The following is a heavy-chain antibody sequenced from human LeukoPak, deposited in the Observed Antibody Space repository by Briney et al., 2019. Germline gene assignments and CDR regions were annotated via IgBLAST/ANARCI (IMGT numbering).Heavy chain of an antibody. CDR2: INPNSGDT. Sequence: ASVKVSCKASGYTFTDYYTHWVRQAPGQRLEWMGWINPNSGDTKYAQKFQDRVTMTRDTSISTAYVELSGLTSDDTAVYYCASGSALQGTRFPFAYWGQGTLVTVSS. CDR3: ASGSALQGTRFPFAY. V-gene: IGHV1-2*02. CDR1: GYTFTDYY. J-gene: IGHJ4*02. D-gene: IGHD1-7*01.